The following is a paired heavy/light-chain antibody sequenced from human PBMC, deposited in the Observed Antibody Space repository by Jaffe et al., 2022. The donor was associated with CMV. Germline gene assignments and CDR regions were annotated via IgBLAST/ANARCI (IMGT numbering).Light chain of an antibody. CDR1: SSNIGSNT. CDR3: AAWDDSLKGVV. CDR2: SDN. Sequence: QFVLTQPPSASGTPGQRVTISCSGSSSNIGSNTVNWYQQVPGTAPKVLIYSDNKRPSGVPDRFSGSKSATSASLAISGVQSEDEADYYCAAWDDSLKGVVFGGGTKLSVL. J-gene: IGLJ2*01. V-gene: IGLV1-44*01.
Heavy chain of an antibody. CDR2: IKQDGGEK. CDR1: GFTYSNSW. Sequence: EVRLVESGGGLVQSGGSLRLSCAASGFTYSNSWMSWVRQAPGKGLEWVASIKQDGGEKYYVDSVKGRFTIARDNVKKSLSLQMNSLRADDTAVYYCARVWSGSFYHWGQGTLVTVSS. J-gene: IGHJ4*02. D-gene: IGHD3-10*01. CDR3: ARVWSGSFYH. V-gene: IGHV3-7*01.